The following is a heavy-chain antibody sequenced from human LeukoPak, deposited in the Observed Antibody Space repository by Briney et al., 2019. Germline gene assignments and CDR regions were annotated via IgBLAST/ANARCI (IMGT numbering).Heavy chain of an antibody. V-gene: IGHV3-30-3*01. CDR3: AKDEAAAGVDFDY. D-gene: IGHD6-13*01. CDR1: GFTFSSYA. Sequence: GGSLRLSCAASGFTFSSYAMHWVRQAPGKGLEWVAVISYDGSNKYYADSVKGRFTISRDNSKNTLYLQINSLRAEDTAVYYCAKDEAAAGVDFDYWGQGTLVTVYS. CDR2: ISYDGSNK. J-gene: IGHJ4*02.